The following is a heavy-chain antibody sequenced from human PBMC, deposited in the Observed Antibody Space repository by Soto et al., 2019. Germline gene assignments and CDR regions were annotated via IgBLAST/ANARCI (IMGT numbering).Heavy chain of an antibody. D-gene: IGHD3-3*01. CDR1: GFTFSSYW. CDR3: ARDPTNYYDFWSGYHHFDY. V-gene: IGHV3-7*01. Sequence: GGSLRLSCAASGFTFSSYWMSWVRQAPGKGLEWVANIKQDGSEKYYVDSVKGRFTISRDNAKNSLYLQMNSLRAEDTAVYYCARDPTNYYDFWSGYHHFDYWGQGTLVTVSS. CDR2: IKQDGSEK. J-gene: IGHJ4*02.